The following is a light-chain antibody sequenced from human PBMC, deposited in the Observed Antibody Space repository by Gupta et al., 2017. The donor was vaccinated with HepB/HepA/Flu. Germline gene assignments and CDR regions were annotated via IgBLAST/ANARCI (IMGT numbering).Light chain of an antibody. CDR3: SSYTSSSTRL. CDR2: AVS. J-gene: IGLJ3*02. V-gene: IGLV2-14*01. CDR1: SSDVGGYNY. Sequence: QSALTQPASVSGSPGQSITISCTGTSSDVGGYNYGSWYQQHLGHAPKLMIYAVSNRPSGVSNRFSGSKSGNTASLTISGLQADDEADYYCSSYTSSSTRLFGGGTKLTVL.